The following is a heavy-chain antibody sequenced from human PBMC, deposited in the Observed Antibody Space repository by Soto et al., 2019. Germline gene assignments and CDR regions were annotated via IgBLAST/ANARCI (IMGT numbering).Heavy chain of an antibody. J-gene: IGHJ4*02. D-gene: IGHD2-21*02. Sequence: SETLSLTCTVSGGSISSYYWSWFRQPPGKGLEWIGYIYYSGSTNYNPSLKSRVTISVDTSKNQFSLKLSSVTAADTAVYYCARMTFDDYFDYWGQGTLVTVSS. CDR3: ARMTFDDYFDY. CDR2: IYYSGST. V-gene: IGHV4-59*01. CDR1: GGSISSYY.